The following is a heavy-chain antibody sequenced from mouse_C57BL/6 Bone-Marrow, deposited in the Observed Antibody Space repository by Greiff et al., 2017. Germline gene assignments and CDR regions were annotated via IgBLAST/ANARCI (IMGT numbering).Heavy chain of an antibody. Sequence: QVQLQQSGAELARPGASVKLSCKASGYTFTSYGISWVKQRTGQGLEWIGEIYPRSGNTYYNEKFKGKATLTADKSSSTAYMELRSLTSEDSAVYFCARRIHCYGSSSFAYWGQGTLVTVSA. V-gene: IGHV1-81*01. J-gene: IGHJ3*01. CDR1: GYTFTSYG. D-gene: IGHD1-1*01. CDR3: ARRIHCYGSSSFAY. CDR2: IYPRSGNT.